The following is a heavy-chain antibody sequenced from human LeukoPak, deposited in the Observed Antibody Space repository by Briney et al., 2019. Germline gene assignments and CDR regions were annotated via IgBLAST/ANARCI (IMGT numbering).Heavy chain of an antibody. CDR1: GFIFGDYA. V-gene: IGHV3-49*03. D-gene: IGHD2-2*01. Sequence: GGSLRLSCTASGFIFGDYAMSSFRQAPGKGLEWVGFIRSKAYGGTTEYAASVKARFTISRDDSKSIAYLQMNSLKTEDTAVYCCTRGGIEPYCSSTSCHEAFDIWGQGTMVTVSS. J-gene: IGHJ3*02. CDR2: IRSKAYGGTT. CDR3: TRGGIEPYCSSTSCHEAFDI.